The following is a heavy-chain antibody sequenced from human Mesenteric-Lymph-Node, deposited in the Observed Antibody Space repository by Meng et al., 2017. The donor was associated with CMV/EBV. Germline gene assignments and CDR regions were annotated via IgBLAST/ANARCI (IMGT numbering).Heavy chain of an antibody. J-gene: IGHJ6*02. CDR3: ATLLRGVTGIFYYYYGMDV. CDR2: ISSSSSHI. Sequence: GESLKISCAASGFTFSSYSMNWVRQAPGKGLEWVSSISSSSSHIYYADSVKGRFTISRDNAKNSLYLQMNSLRAEDTAVYYCATLLRGVTGIFYYYYGMDVWGQGTTVTVSS. CDR1: GFTFSSYS. D-gene: IGHD3-10*01. V-gene: IGHV3-21*01.